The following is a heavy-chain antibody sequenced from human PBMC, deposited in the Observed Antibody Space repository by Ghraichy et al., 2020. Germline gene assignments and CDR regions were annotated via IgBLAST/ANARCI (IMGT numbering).Heavy chain of an antibody. CDR1: GFIFGGYN. D-gene: IGHD6-6*01. V-gene: IGHV3-48*02. CDR3: VREYSSSPPFDS. CDR2: ISYGSDVI. J-gene: IGHJ4*02. Sequence: GGSLRLSCAASGFIFGGYNMHWVRQAPGKGLEWVSFISYGSDVIYYADSVMGRFAISRDNAKNSLYLQMDSLRDDDTALYYCVREYSSSPPFDSWGQGTQVTVSS.